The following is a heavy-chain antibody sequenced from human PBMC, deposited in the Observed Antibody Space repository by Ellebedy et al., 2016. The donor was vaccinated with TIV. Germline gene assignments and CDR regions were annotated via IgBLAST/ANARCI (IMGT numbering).Heavy chain of an antibody. Sequence: AASVKVSCKAPGFIFSNPGPHWVRQAPGQRLDWMGRINVDNGNTRYSQKFQGRVTIPRDTSASTVSMDLSSLTSEDTAVYFCARERFGGKWDLWGQGTLVTVSA. J-gene: IGHJ5*02. CDR2: INVDNGNT. CDR1: GFIFSNPG. V-gene: IGHV1-3*01. D-gene: IGHD3-10*01. CDR3: ARERFGGKWDL.